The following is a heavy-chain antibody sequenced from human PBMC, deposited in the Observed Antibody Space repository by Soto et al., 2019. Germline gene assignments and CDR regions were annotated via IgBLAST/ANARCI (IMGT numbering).Heavy chain of an antibody. D-gene: IGHD3-16*01. J-gene: IGHJ3*02. CDR1: GYTFTSYY. Sequence: ASVKVSCKASGYTFTSYYMHWVRQAPGQGLEWMGIINPSGGSTSYAQKSQGRVTMTRDTSTSTVYMELSSLRSEHTAVYYCATNNKGRTGEAFDIWGQGTMVTVSS. V-gene: IGHV1-46*03. CDR2: INPSGGST. CDR3: ATNNKGRTGEAFDI.